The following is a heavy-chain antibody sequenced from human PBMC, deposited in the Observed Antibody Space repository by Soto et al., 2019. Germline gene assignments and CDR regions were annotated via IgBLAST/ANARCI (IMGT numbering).Heavy chain of an antibody. CDR1: GFTFSSYA. J-gene: IGHJ4*02. CDR3: ARRGSGSYYDY. V-gene: IGHV3-23*01. CDR2: ISGSGDST. Sequence: EVQLLESGGGLVQPGGSLRLSCAASGFTFSSYAMRWVRQAPVKGLEWVSAISGSGDSTYYADSVKGRFTISRDNSKNTLYLQMNSLIAKDTAVYYCARRGSGSYYDYWGQGTLVTVSS. D-gene: IGHD1-26*01.